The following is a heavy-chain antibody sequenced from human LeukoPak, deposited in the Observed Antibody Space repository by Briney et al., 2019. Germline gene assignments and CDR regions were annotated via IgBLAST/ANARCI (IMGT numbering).Heavy chain of an antibody. V-gene: IGHV1-69*01. D-gene: IGHD6-13*01. J-gene: IGHJ4*02. CDR3: ARDAGRAAAKGGTRIDY. CDR2: IIPIFGTA. Sequence: SVKVSCKASGGTFSSYAISWVRQAPGQGLEWMGGIIPIFGTANYAQKFQGRVTITADESTSTAYTELSSLRSEDTAVYYCARDAGRAAAKGGTRIDYWGQGTLVTVSS. CDR1: GGTFSSYA.